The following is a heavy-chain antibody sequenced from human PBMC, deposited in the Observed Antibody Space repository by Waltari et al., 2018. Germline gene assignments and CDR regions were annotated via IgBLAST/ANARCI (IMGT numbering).Heavy chain of an antibody. CDR1: GFTFSSYS. J-gene: IGHJ4*02. D-gene: IGHD3-16*02. V-gene: IGHV3-48*01. Sequence: EVQLVESGGGLVQPGGALRLPCGVSGFTFSSYSMNWVRQAPGKVLEWVSYISGSSSTIYYADSVKGRFTISRDNAKNSMHLQMSSLRAEDTAVYYCATAARRRDVGDLSWGQGTLVTVSS. CDR2: ISGSSSTI. CDR3: ATAARRRDVGDLS.